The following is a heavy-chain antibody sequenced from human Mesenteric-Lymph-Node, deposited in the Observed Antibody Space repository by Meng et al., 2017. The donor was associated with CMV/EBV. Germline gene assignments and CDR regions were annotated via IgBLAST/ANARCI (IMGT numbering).Heavy chain of an antibody. CDR1: GFTFNNYA. J-gene: IGHJ4*02. CDR3: ATLSIIGVDVDY. V-gene: IGHV3-23*03. Sequence: GESLKISCAASGFTFNNYAMNWVRQAPGKGLEWVSVIYSAGTSTYYADSVKGRFTISRDNSKDTLYLQINSLRVEDTAVYYCATLSIIGVDVDYWGQGTLVTVSS. D-gene: IGHD3-3*01. CDR2: IYSAGTST.